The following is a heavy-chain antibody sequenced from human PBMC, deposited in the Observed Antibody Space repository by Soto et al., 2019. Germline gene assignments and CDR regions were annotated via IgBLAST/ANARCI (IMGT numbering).Heavy chain of an antibody. V-gene: IGHV4-34*01. D-gene: IGHD2-15*01. CDR2: INHSGST. CDR1: GGSFSGYY. J-gene: IGHJ4*02. Sequence: SETLSLTCAVYGGSFSGYYWSWIRQPPGKGLEWIGEINHSGSTNYNPSLKSRVTISVDTSKNQFSLKLSSVTAADTAVYYCARVGSYYFSNYFDYWGQGTLVTVSS. CDR3: ARVGSYYFSNYFDY.